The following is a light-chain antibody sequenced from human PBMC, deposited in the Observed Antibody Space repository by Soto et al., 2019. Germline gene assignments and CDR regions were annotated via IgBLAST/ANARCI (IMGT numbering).Light chain of an antibody. Sequence: ETVLTQSPGTLSLSPGERATLSCRASQRIAREYLAWYQQKPGQAPRHLIYGAFNRSGGVPDRFSGTGAGTDFTLIISRLEFDDFAMYYCQQYHESPRTFGQGTRVEIK. J-gene: IGKJ1*01. CDR2: GAF. V-gene: IGKV3-20*01. CDR1: QRIAREY. CDR3: QQYHESPRT.